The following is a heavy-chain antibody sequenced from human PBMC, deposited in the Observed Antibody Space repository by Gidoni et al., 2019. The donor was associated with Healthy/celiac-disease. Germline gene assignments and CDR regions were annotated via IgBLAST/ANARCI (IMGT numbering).Heavy chain of an antibody. Sequence: EVQLVESGGGLVQPGRSLRLSCAASGFTFDDYAMHWVRKAPGKGLEWVSGISWNSGSIGYADSVKGRFTISRDNAKNSLYLQMNSLRAEDTALYHCAKDTSRGGEHYYYGMDVWGQGTTVTVSS. CDR2: ISWNSGSI. CDR3: AKDTSRGGEHYYYGMDV. V-gene: IGHV3-9*01. D-gene: IGHD2-21*01. CDR1: GFTFDDYA. J-gene: IGHJ6*02.